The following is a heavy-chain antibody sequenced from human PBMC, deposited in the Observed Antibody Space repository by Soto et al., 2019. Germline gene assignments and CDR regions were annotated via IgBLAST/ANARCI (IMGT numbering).Heavy chain of an antibody. V-gene: IGHV1-69*13. Sequence: ASVKVSCKASGGTFSSYAISWVRQAPGQGLEWMGGIIPIFGTANYAQKFQGRVTITADESTSTAYMELSSLRSEDTAVYYCATYSSGWKDFDYWGQGTLVTVSS. CDR3: ATYSSGWKDFDY. J-gene: IGHJ4*02. D-gene: IGHD6-19*01. CDR1: GGTFSSYA. CDR2: IIPIFGTA.